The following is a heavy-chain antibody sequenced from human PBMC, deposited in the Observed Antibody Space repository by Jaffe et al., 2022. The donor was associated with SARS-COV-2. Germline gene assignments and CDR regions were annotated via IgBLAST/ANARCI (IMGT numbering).Heavy chain of an antibody. J-gene: IGHJ4*02. CDR2: IKSKTDGGTT. CDR3: TTSLYYDSSGYYYGFDY. V-gene: IGHV3-15*01. D-gene: IGHD3-22*01. Sequence: EVQLVESGGGLVKPGGSLRLSCAASGFTFSNAWMSWVRQAPGKGLEWVGRIKSKTDGGTTDYAAPVKGRFTISRDDSKNTLYLQMNSLKTEDTAVYYCTTSLYYDSSGYYYGFDYWGQGTLVTVSS. CDR1: GFTFSNAW.